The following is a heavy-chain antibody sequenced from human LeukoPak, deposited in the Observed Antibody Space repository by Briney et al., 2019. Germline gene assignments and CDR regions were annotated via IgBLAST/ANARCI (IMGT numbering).Heavy chain of an antibody. CDR1: GGFISNSNYY. J-gene: IGHJ4*02. CDR3: VRLYYYAASRPPL. V-gene: IGHV4-39*01. CDR2: IYYTGRT. Sequence: PSENLSLTCTVSGGFISNSNYYWGWIRQPPGKGLDWIGNIYYTGRTYYNSSLNSRVTISVDASKNQFSLRLTSLTAADTALYYCVRLYYYAASRPPLWGQGTLVIVSS. D-gene: IGHD3-10*01.